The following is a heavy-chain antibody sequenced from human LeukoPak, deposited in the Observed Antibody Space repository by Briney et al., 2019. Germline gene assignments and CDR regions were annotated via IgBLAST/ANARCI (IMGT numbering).Heavy chain of an antibody. CDR1: GGSISSYY. V-gene: IGHV4-59*01. Sequence: PSETLSLTCTVSGGSISSYYWSWIRQPPGKGLEWIGYIYYSGSTNYNPSLKSRVTISVDTSKNQFSLKLSSVTAADTAVYYCARIRDGYRLTQLSFDYWGQGTLVTVSS. CDR2: IYYSGST. J-gene: IGHJ4*02. CDR3: ARIRDGYRLTQLSFDY. D-gene: IGHD5-24*01.